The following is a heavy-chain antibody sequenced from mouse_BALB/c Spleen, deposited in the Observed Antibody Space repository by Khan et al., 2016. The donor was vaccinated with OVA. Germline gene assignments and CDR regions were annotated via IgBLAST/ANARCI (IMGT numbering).Heavy chain of an antibody. J-gene: IGHJ3*01. Sequence: VQLQESGAELARPGASVKMSCKASGYTFTSYTIHWIKKRPGQGLEWIGYINPSNAYTTYNQKFKHKSTMTPTKSSHTAYLQLSSLTSDDSAVYNCVRDGAYHRNDGWFAYWGQGTLVTVSA. D-gene: IGHD2-14*01. CDR3: VRDGAYHRNDGWFAY. CDR2: INPSNAYT. CDR1: GYTFTSYT. V-gene: IGHV1-4*01.